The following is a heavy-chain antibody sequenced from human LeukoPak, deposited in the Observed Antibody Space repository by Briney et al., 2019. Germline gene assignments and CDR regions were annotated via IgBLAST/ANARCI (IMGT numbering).Heavy chain of an antibody. CDR2: IYYSGST. D-gene: IGHD3-3*01. V-gene: IGHV4-38-2*01. J-gene: IGHJ5*02. CDR1: GFTFSNYA. CDR3: ARVFYVLEWLPHQGFDP. Sequence: GSLRLSCAASGFTFSNYAMNWVRQAPGKGLEWIGSIYYSGSTYYNPSLKSRVTISVETSKNEFSLKLRSVTAADTAVYYCARVFYVLEWLPHQGFDPWGQGTLVTVSS.